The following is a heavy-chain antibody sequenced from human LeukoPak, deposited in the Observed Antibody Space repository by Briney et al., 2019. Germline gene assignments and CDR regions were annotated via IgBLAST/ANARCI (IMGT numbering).Heavy chain of an antibody. CDR3: ARGPPLGAEVYAFDI. J-gene: IGHJ3*02. Sequence: GGSLRLSCAASGFTFSDYYMSWIRQAPGKGLEWVSYISSSGSTIYYADSVKGRFTISRDNAKNSLYLQMNSLRAEDTAVYYCARGPPLGAEVYAFDIWGQGTMVTVSS. CDR2: ISSSGSTI. CDR1: GFTFSDYY. V-gene: IGHV3-11*01.